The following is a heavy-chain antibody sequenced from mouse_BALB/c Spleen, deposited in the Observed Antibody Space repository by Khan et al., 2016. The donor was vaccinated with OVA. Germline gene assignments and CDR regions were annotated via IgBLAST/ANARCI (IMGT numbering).Heavy chain of an antibody. Sequence: EVELVESGGGLVQPKGSLKLSCAASGFTFNTYAMNWVRQAPGKGLEWVARIRSKSNNYATYYADSVKDRFTISRDDSQTMLYLQMNNLKTEDTAMYYGVREGTGTFAWFTYWGQGTLVTVSA. V-gene: IGHV10-1*02. CDR3: VREGTGTFAWFTY. CDR2: IRSKSNNYAT. D-gene: IGHD4-1*01. CDR1: GFTFNTYA. J-gene: IGHJ3*01.